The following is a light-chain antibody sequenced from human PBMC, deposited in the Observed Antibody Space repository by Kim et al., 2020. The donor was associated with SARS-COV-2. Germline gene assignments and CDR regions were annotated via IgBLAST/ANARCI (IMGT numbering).Light chain of an antibody. CDR2: EVS. J-gene: IGLJ2*01. Sequence: QSALTQPASVSGSPGQSITISCTGTSSDVGSYNLVSWYQQHPGKAPKLMIYEVSKRPSGVSNRFSGSKSGNTASLTISRLQAEDEADYYCCSYAGSSTFVFGGGTQLTV. CDR3: CSYAGSSTFV. CDR1: SSDVGSYNL. V-gene: IGLV2-23*02.